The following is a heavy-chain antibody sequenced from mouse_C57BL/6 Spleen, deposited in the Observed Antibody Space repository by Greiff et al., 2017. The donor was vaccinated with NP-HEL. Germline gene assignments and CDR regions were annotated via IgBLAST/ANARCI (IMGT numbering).Heavy chain of an antibody. D-gene: IGHD4-1*02. Sequence: VQLQQSGPELVKPGASVKISCKASGYTFTDYYMNWVKQSHGKSLEWIGDINPNNGGTSYNQKFKGKATLTVDKSSSTAYMELRSLTSEDSAVYYCARFRNWDWYFDVWGTGTTVTVSS. V-gene: IGHV1-26*01. J-gene: IGHJ1*03. CDR1: GYTFTDYY. CDR3: ARFRNWDWYFDV. CDR2: INPNNGGT.